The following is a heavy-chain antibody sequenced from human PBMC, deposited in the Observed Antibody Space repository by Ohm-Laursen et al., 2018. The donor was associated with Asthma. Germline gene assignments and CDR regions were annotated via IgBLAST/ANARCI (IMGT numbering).Heavy chain of an antibody. D-gene: IGHD6-13*01. CDR3: ARKSEQQLVIDY. CDR2: INPSGGST. V-gene: IGHV1-46*01. CDR1: GYTFTSYY. J-gene: IGHJ4*02. Sequence: ASVKVSCKASGYTFTSYYMHWARQAPGQGLEWMGIINPSGGSTSYAQKFQGRVTMTRNTSISTAYMKLSSPRSEDTAVYYCARKSEQQLVIDYWGQGTLVTVSS.